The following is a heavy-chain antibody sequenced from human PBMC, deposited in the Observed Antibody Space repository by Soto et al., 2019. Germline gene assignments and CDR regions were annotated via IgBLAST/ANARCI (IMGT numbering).Heavy chain of an antibody. CDR2: VSYDGRDK. CDR1: GFTFSSYG. Sequence: GGSLRLSCAASGFTFSSYGVHWVRQAPGKGLEWVAVVSYDGRDKYYADSVKGRFTIYRENSKNTLYLQMNSLRAEDTAVYYCAKDRGFCNGGSCYSLDYWGQGTLVTVSS. V-gene: IGHV3-30*18. CDR3: AKDRGFCNGGSCYSLDY. J-gene: IGHJ4*02. D-gene: IGHD2-15*01.